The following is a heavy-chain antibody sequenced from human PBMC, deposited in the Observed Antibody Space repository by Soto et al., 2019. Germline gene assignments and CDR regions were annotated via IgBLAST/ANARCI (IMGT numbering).Heavy chain of an antibody. J-gene: IGHJ5*02. Sequence: GGSLRLSCAASGFTFSSYSMNWVRQAPGKGLEWVSYISSSSSTIYYAASVKGRFTISRDNAKNSLYLQMNSLRAEDTAVYYCASLSGYSSGWYSNWFDPWGQGTLVTVSS. V-gene: IGHV3-48*01. CDR2: ISSSSSTI. D-gene: IGHD6-19*01. CDR1: GFTFSSYS. CDR3: ASLSGYSSGWYSNWFDP.